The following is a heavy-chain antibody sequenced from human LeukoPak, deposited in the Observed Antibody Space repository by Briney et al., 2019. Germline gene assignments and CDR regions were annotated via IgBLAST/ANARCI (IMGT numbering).Heavy chain of an antibody. CDR3: AGHHQAYSRTY. Sequence: LPGGSLRLSCAASGFTVNNKYMTWVRQAPGKGLVWVSRMSADGTYTTYADSVKGRFTISRDNAKDTLYLQMNSLRAEDSAVYYCAGHHQAYSRTYWGQGTLVTVSS. D-gene: IGHD6-13*01. J-gene: IGHJ4*02. CDR1: GFTVNNKY. CDR2: MSADGTYT. V-gene: IGHV3-74*01.